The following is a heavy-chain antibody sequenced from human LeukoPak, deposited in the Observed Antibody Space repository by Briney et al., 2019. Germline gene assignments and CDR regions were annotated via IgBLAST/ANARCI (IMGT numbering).Heavy chain of an antibody. CDR1: GFTVSSYG. Sequence: GGSLRLSCAASGFTVSSYGMTWVRQAPGKGLEWVSAFSATDGSAQYAESVKGRFTISRDNSKNSLYLQMNSLRDEDTAVYYCAKARIAAAGTGAFDVWGQGTMVTVSS. V-gene: IGHV3-23*01. D-gene: IGHD6-13*01. CDR3: AKARIAAAGTGAFDV. J-gene: IGHJ3*01. CDR2: FSATDGSA.